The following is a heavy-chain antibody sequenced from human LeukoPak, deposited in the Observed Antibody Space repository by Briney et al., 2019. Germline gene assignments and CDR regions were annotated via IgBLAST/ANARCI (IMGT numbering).Heavy chain of an antibody. CDR3: VIRDIVVVVAATEFDY. CDR1: GYTFTSYG. J-gene: IGHJ4*02. V-gene: IGHV1-69*13. D-gene: IGHD2-15*01. Sequence: SVKVSCRASGYTFTSYGISWVRQAPGQGLEWMGGIIPIFGTANYAQKFQGRVTITADESTSTAYMELSSLRSEDTAVYYCVIRDIVVVVAATEFDYWGQGTLVTVSS. CDR2: IIPIFGTA.